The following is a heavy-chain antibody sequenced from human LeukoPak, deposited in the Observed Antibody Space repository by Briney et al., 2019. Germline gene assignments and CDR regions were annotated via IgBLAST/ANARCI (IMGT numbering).Heavy chain of an antibody. CDR3: ARHMELLSWFDP. CDR1: GDSISSSYYY. CDR2: VYYSGTT. V-gene: IGHV4-39*01. D-gene: IGHD1-26*01. Sequence: PSETLSLTCTVSGDSISSSYYYWAWIRQPPGKGLEWIGSVYYSGTTYYNPSLKSRVTISVDTSKNQFSLRLSSVTAADTAVYYCARHMELLSWFDPWGQGTLVTVSS. J-gene: IGHJ5*02.